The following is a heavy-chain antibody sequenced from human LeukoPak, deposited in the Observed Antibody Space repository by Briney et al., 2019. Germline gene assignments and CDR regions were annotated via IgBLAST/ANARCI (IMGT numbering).Heavy chain of an antibody. Sequence: SETLSLTCTVSFYSISSGYYWGWIRQPPGKGLEWIGNIYHTGNTYYNPSLKSRVTISVDTSKNQFSPKLSSVTAADTAVYYCARTSDRIITMIRPRYFDYWGQGTLVTVSS. CDR2: IYHTGNT. D-gene: IGHD3-22*01. CDR1: FYSISSGYY. J-gene: IGHJ4*02. V-gene: IGHV4-38-2*02. CDR3: ARTSDRIITMIRPRYFDY.